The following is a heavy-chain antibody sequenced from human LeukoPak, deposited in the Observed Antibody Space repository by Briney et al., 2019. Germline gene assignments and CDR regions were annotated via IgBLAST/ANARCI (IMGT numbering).Heavy chain of an antibody. J-gene: IGHJ4*02. Sequence: PGRSLRLSCAASGFTFSSYAMHWVRQAPGKGLEWVAVISYDGSNKYYADSVKGRFTISRDNSKNMLYLQVNSLRAEDTAVYYCAKVRSNLDYSSSWYDFDYWGQGTLVTVSS. CDR1: GFTFSSYA. V-gene: IGHV3-30-3*01. CDR3: AKVRSNLDYSSSWYDFDY. D-gene: IGHD6-13*01. CDR2: ISYDGSNK.